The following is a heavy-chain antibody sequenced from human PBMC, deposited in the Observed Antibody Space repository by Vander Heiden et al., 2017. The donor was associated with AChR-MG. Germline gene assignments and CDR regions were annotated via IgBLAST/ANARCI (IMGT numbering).Heavy chain of an antibody. Sequence: EVQLVASGGGLVKPGGSLRLSCAGPGFTPSYYSMNWVRQAQGKGLEWVSSISSSGSYIYYADSVKGRFTISRDSANNSLYLQMDSLRVEDTAVYYCARDPWGNFDSWGQGTLVTVSS. J-gene: IGHJ4*02. CDR1: GFTPSYYS. CDR3: ARDPWGNFDS. D-gene: IGHD3-16*01. V-gene: IGHV3-21*01. CDR2: ISSSGSYI.